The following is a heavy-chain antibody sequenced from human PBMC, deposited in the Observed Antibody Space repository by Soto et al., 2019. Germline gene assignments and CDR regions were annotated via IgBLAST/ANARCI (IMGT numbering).Heavy chain of an antibody. CDR3: ARDHGMTTVVRSYYYYGMDV. Sequence: GGSLRLSCAASGFTFSSYSMNWVRQAPGKGLEWVSSISSSSSYIYYADSVKGRFTISRDNAKNSLYLQMNSLRAEDTAVYYCARDHGMTTVVRSYYYYGMDVWGQGTTVTVSS. J-gene: IGHJ6*02. CDR2: ISSSSSYI. D-gene: IGHD4-17*01. V-gene: IGHV3-21*01. CDR1: GFTFSSYS.